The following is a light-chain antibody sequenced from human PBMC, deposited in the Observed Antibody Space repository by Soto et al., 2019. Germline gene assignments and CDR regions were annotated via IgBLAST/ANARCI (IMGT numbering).Light chain of an antibody. V-gene: IGKV1-9*01. J-gene: IGKJ4*01. Sequence: DIQMTQSPSSLSSSVGDTVIITFLSSQTIRTYLNWYQQKPRKAPKLLIYAASTLQSGVPSRFSGSGSGTDFTLTISSLQPEDFATYYCQQLHSYPLTFGGGTKVDIK. CDR3: QQLHSYPLT. CDR2: AAS. CDR1: QTIRTY.